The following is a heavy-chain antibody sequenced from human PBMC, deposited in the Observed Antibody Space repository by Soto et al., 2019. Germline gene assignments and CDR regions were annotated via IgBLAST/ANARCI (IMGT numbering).Heavy chain of an antibody. J-gene: IGHJ4*02. D-gene: IGHD2-15*01. CDR3: GRGFGGTH. V-gene: IGHV3-7*05. Sequence: EVQLVESGGGLVQPGGFLRLSCAASGFTFNNYYMVWVRHAPGRGLEWVANINQDGSAKYYVDSVKGRFTISRDNAKSSLYLQINSLRAEDTATYYCGRGFGGTHWGQGSMVTVSS. CDR2: INQDGSAK. CDR1: GFTFNNYY.